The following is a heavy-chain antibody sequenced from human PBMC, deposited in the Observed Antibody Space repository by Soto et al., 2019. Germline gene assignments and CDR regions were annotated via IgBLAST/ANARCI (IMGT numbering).Heavy chain of an antibody. D-gene: IGHD5-18*01. CDR3: AHRGYMYGNWDHGYFDY. V-gene: IGHV2-5*02. CDR1: GFSLTTSGVG. CDR2: IYWDDDK. Sequence: QITLKESGPTRVRPTQTLALTCTFSGFSLTTSGVGVGWIRKTPGKALEWLAVIYWDDDKRYSPSLKSRLTIPKDTSKNQVVLTMVDMDPVDTATYFCAHRGYMYGNWDHGYFDYWGQGTLVTVSS. J-gene: IGHJ4*02.